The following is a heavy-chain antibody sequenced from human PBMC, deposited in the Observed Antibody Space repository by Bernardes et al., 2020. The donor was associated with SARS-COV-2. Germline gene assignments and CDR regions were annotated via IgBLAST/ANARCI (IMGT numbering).Heavy chain of an antibody. CDR3: ARDGQWSGEFFDD. Sequence: GGSLRLSCAASGFTFSTNWMTWVRQAAGKGLEWVAKIKFDGSEEYYVDSVKGRFTISRDNAKNSLYLQMNSLRDEDTAVYYCARDGQWSGEFFDDWGQGTLVTVSS. V-gene: IGHV3-7*03. J-gene: IGHJ4*02. CDR2: IKFDGSEE. CDR1: GFTFSTNW. D-gene: IGHD3-10*01.